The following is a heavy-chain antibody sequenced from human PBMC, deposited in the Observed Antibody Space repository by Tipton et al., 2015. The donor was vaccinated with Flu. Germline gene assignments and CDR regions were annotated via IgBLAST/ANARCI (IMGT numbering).Heavy chain of an antibody. CDR3: AKDRSGEGYFDY. CDR1: GFSFSFYG. J-gene: IGHJ4*02. CDR2: IWYDGSNA. Sequence: SLRLSCAASGFSFSFYGMHWVRQAPGEGLEWVALIWYDGSNAYYADSVKGRFTISRDNSESTLYLQMNNLRAEDTAMYYCAKDRSGEGYFDYWGQGALVSVSS. V-gene: IGHV3-33*06. D-gene: IGHD4-17*01.